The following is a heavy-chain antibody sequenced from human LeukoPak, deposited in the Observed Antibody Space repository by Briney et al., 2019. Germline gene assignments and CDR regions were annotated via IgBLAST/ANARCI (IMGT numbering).Heavy chain of an antibody. Sequence: ASVKVSCKASGSTFTSYYMHWVRQAPGQGLEWMGIINPGGGSTSYAQKFQGRVTMTRDMSTSTVYMELSSLRYEDTAVYYCARATGYSSSWAPFEYWGQGILVTVSS. D-gene: IGHD6-13*01. V-gene: IGHV1-46*01. CDR2: INPGGGST. CDR3: ARATGYSSSWAPFEY. J-gene: IGHJ4*02. CDR1: GSTFTSYY.